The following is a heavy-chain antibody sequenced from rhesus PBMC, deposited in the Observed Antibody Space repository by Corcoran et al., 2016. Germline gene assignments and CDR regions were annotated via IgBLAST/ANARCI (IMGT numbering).Heavy chain of an antibody. D-gene: IGHD3-34*01. CDR3: ARDLGSYFDY. CDR2: IMGSSGRT. CDR1: GGSFRADY. Sequence: QVQLQESGPGLVNPSATLSLTCAVSGGSFRADYGGGLRQLPGKGLGWMWDIMGSSGRTDYTPSLKSRGPISTDTSKNQFSLTLSSVTAADTAVYYCARDLGSYFDYWGQGVLVTVSS. J-gene: IGHJ4*01. V-gene: IGHV4-165*01.